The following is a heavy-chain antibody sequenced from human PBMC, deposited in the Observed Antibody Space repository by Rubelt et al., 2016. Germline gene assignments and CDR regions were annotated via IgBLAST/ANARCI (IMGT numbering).Heavy chain of an antibody. V-gene: IGHV3-30*02. D-gene: IGHD2-21*02. CDR2: IRYDGSNK. J-gene: IGHJ4*02. CDR3: AKGGNVVVTARLYYFDY. Sequence: VQLVESGGGVVQPGGSLRLSCAASGFTFSSYGMHWVRQAPGKGLEWVAFIRYDGSNKYYADSVKGRFTIARDNSNNTLYLQMNSLRAEDTAVYYCAKGGNVVVTARLYYFDYWGQGTLVTVSS. CDR1: GFTFSSYG.